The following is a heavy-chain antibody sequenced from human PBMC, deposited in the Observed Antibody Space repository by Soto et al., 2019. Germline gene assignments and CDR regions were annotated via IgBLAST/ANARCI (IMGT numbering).Heavy chain of an antibody. CDR1: GGSISSYY. D-gene: IGHD4-17*01. CDR3: ARAGALTLTTNNYYYYGMDV. V-gene: IGHV4-59*01. CDR2: IYYSGST. Sequence: QVQLQESGPGLVKPSETLSLTCTVSGGSISSYYWSWIRQPPGKGLEWIGYIYYSGSTNYNPSLKSRVTISVDTSKNQFSLKLSSVTAADTAVYYCARAGALTLTTNNYYYYGMDVWGQGTTVTVSS. J-gene: IGHJ6*02.